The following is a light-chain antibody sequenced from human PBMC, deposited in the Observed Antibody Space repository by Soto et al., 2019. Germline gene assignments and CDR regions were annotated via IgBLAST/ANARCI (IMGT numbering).Light chain of an antibody. Sequence: EIVLTQSPGTLSLSPGEGATLSCRAGQSVTRGYLAWYQQKPGQAPRLLIYGASIRATGIPDRFSGSGSGTDFTLTISRLEPDDFAVYYCQQYGSARTFGQGTKVEIK. V-gene: IGKV3-20*01. CDR1: QSVTRGY. CDR3: QQYGSART. CDR2: GAS. J-gene: IGKJ1*01.